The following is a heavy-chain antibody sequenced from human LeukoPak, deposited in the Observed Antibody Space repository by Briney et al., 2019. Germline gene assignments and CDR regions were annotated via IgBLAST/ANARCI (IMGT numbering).Heavy chain of an antibody. Sequence: SETLSLTCTVSGGSISSGSYYRSWIRQPAGKGLEWIGRIYTSGSTNYNPSLKSRVTISVDTSKNQFSLKLSSVTVADTAVYYCARLGPAAPYYYMDVWGKGTTVTVSS. D-gene: IGHD6-13*01. CDR1: GGSISSGSYY. CDR3: ARLGPAAPYYYMDV. J-gene: IGHJ6*03. CDR2: IYTSGST. V-gene: IGHV4-61*02.